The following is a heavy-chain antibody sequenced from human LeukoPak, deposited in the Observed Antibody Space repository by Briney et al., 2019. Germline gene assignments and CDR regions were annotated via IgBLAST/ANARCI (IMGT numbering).Heavy chain of an antibody. D-gene: IGHD6-19*01. CDR2: INPNSGGT. V-gene: IGHV1-2*02. J-gene: IGHJ1*01. CDR3: ARGSISSGWYPEYFQH. CDR1: GYTFTGYY. Sequence: GASVKVSCKASGYTFTGYYMHWVRQAPGQGLEWMGWINPNSGGTNYAQKFQGRVTMTRDTSISTAYMELSRLRSDDTAVYYRARGSISSGWYPEYFQHWGQGTLVTVSS.